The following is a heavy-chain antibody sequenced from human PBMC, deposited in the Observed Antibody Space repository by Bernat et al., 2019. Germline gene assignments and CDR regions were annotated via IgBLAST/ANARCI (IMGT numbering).Heavy chain of an antibody. CDR1: GFTFSSYG. CDR3: AKSYSGDYQHQYYGMDV. Sequence: QVQLVESGGGVVQPGRSLRLSCAASGFTFSSYGMHWVRQAPAKGLERVAVISYDGSNKYYADSVKGRFTISRDDSKNTLYLQMNSMRAEDTAVYYCAKSYSGDYQHQYYGMDVWGQGTTVTVSS. CDR2: ISYDGSNK. V-gene: IGHV3-30*18. J-gene: IGHJ6*02. D-gene: IGHD4-17*01.